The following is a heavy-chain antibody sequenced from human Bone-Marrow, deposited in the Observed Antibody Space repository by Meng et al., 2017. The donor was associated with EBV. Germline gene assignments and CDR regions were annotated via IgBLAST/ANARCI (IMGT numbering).Heavy chain of an antibody. V-gene: IGHV1-69*06. CDR2: IIPIFGTA. Sequence: QVQLVQSGAEVKKPGSSVKGPWKASGGTFSSYAISWVRQAPGQGLEWMGGIIPIFGTANYAQKFQGRVTITADKSTSTAYMELSSLRSEDTAVYYCARDTHDYGDLTFFDYWGQGTLVTVSS. CDR3: ARDTHDYGDLTFFDY. D-gene: IGHD4-17*01. J-gene: IGHJ4*02. CDR1: GGTFSSYA.